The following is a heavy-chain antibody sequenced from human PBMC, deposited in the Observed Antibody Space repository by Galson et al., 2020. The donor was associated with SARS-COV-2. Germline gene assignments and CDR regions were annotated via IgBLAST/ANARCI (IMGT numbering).Heavy chain of an antibody. CDR1: GFIFSDYA. CDR3: LAYSSTRHNY. CDR2: MSSNAGTS. J-gene: IGHJ4*02. V-gene: IGHV3-64D*09. D-gene: IGHD5-18*01. Sequence: GESLKISCSASGFIFSDYAMHWVRQAPGKGLESVSAMSSNAGTSFYIDSVKDRFTMSRDNSKNMFYLQMTGLRLEDTALYYCLAYSSTRHNYWGQGTLVTVSA.